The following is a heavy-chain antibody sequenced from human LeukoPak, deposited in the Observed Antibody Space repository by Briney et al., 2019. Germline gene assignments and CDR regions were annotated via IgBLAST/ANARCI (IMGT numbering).Heavy chain of an antibody. J-gene: IGHJ3*02. CDR3: ARDGQAAFDI. CDR2: ISSSSSYI. CDR1: GFTLSSYS. D-gene: IGHD3/OR15-3a*01. V-gene: IGHV3-21*01. Sequence: PGGSLRLSCAASGFTLSSYSMNWVRQAPGKGLEWVSSISSSSSYIHYADSVKGRFTISRDNAKNSLYLQMNSLRAEDTAVYYCARDGQAAFDIWGQGTMVTVSS.